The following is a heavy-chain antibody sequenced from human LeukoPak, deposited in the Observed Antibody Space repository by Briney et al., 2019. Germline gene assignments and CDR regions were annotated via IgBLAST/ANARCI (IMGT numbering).Heavy chain of an antibody. CDR2: INHSGST. D-gene: IGHD2-2*01. CDR3: ARGRRYCSSTSCYGYWFDY. J-gene: IGHJ4*02. V-gene: IGHV4-34*01. Sequence: PSETLSLTCAVYGGSFSGYYWSWLRQPPGKGLEWGGEINHSGSTNYNPSLKSRVTISVDTSKNQFSLKLSSVTAADTAVYYCARGRRYCSSTSCYGYWFDYWGQGTLVTVSS. CDR1: GGSFSGYY.